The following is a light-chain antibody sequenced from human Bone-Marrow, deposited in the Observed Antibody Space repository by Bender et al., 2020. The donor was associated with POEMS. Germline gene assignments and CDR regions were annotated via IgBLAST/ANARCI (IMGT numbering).Light chain of an antibody. J-gene: IGLJ3*02. V-gene: IGLV2-11*01. CDR2: EGS. Sequence: QSALTQPRSVSGSPGQSVTISCTGTSSDVGGFDSVSWFQQHPGKAPKLIIYEGSKRPSGVSNRFSGSRSGTSASLAISGLQSEDEADYYCAVWDDSLNGWVFGGGTKLTVL. CDR3: AVWDDSLNGWV. CDR1: SSDVGGFDS.